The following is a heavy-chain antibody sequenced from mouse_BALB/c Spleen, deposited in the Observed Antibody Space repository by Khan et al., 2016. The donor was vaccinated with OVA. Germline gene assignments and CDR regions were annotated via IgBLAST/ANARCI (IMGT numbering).Heavy chain of an antibody. CDR1: GYSITSGYA. Sequence: SGPGLVKPSQSLSLTCTVTGYSITSGYAWNWIRQFPGNKLEWMGYISYSGNTKYNPSLKSRISITRDTSKNQFFLQLNFVTIEDTATYYCARIQGGDFDYWGQGTTLTVSS. CDR2: ISYSGNT. V-gene: IGHV3-2*02. J-gene: IGHJ2*01. CDR3: ARIQGGDFDY. D-gene: IGHD3-2*02.